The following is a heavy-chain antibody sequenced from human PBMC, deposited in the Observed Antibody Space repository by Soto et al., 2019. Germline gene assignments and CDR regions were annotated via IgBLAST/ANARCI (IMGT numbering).Heavy chain of an antibody. D-gene: IGHD1-1*01. CDR3: AREREYLDNSQRLEYSY. CDR2: IIPIFGTA. J-gene: IGHJ4*02. CDR1: GGTFSSYA. Sequence: GASVKVSCKASGGTFSSYAISWVRQAPGQGLEWMGGIIPIFGTANYAQKFQGRVTITADESTSTAYMELSSLRSEDTAVYYCAREREYLDNSQRLEYSYWGQGTLVTVSS. V-gene: IGHV1-69*13.